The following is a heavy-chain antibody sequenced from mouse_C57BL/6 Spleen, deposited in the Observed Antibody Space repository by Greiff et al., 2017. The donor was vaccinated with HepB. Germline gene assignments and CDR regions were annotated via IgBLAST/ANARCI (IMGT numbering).Heavy chain of an antibody. V-gene: IGHV5-16*01. J-gene: IGHJ1*03. CDR1: GFTFSDYY. Sequence: EVKLMESEGGLVQPGSSMKLSCTASGFTFSDYYMAWVRQVPEKGLEWVANINYDGSSTYYLDSLKSRFIISRDNAKNILYLQMSSLKSEDTATYYCAREYDYGYFDVWGTGTTVTVSS. CDR3: AREYDYGYFDV. D-gene: IGHD2-3*01. CDR2: INYDGSST.